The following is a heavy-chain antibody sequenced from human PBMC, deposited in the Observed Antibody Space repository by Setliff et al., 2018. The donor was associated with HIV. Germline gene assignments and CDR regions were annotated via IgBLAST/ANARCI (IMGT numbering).Heavy chain of an antibody. J-gene: IGHJ2*01. Sequence: SETLSLTCAVYRGSFSHYYWTWIRQSPGKGLEWIAEINQERTTFYNPSLKSRVTMSPDTSRNEVSLRLSSVTAADTATYFCARVRFNFDNVRCFDLWGPGTLVTVSS. CDR1: RGSFSHYY. CDR2: INQERTT. V-gene: IGHV4-34*01. D-gene: IGHD1-20*01. CDR3: ARVRFNFDNVRCFDL.